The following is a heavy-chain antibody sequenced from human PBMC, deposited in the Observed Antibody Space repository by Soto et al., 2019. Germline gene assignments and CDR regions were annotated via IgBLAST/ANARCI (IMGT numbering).Heavy chain of an antibody. D-gene: IGHD6-13*01. J-gene: IGHJ4*02. V-gene: IGHV1-46*01. CDR2: INPLPTSGST. CDR1: GYIFTNYY. Sequence: QVQLVQSGAEVKKPGASVQVSCKASGYIFTNYYIHWVRQAPGQGLEWMAIINPLPTSGSTNYAQKFQGRVTVTRDTSTSTVYLELSSLRSDDTAVYYCARDLAAAAYWRQGTLVTVSS. CDR3: ARDLAAAAY.